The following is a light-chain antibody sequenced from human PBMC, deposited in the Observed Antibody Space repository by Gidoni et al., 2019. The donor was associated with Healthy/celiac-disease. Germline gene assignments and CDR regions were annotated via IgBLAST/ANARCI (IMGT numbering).Light chain of an antibody. V-gene: IGKV1-8*01. CDR2: AAS. CDR3: QQYYSYPWT. Sequence: AIRMTQSPSSFSASTGDRVTITCRASQGISSYLAWYQQKPGKAPKLLIYAASTLQSGVPSRFSGSVSGTDFTLTISCLQSEDFATYYCQQYYSYPWTFXQXTKVEIK. J-gene: IGKJ1*01. CDR1: QGISSY.